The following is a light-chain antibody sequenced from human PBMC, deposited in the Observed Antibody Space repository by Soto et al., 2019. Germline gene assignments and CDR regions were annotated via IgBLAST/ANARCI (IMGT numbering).Light chain of an antibody. CDR3: QQYHGFPWT. V-gene: IGKV1-5*03. J-gene: IGKJ1*01. CDR1: QSISSW. Sequence: DIQMTQSLSTLSASVGDRVTITYRASQSISSWLAWYQQKSGKAPKLLIYKASSLQSGVPSRFSGSGSGTEFTLTISSLQPDDFATYYCQQYHGFPWTFGQGTKVEIK. CDR2: KAS.